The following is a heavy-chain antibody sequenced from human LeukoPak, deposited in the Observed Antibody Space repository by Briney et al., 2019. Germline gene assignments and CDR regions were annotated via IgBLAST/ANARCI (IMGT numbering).Heavy chain of an antibody. CDR3: AKDRDLYSGSPGGVDY. D-gene: IGHD1-26*01. J-gene: IGHJ4*02. V-gene: IGHV3-33*06. CDR2: IWYDGSNK. Sequence: GSLRLSCAASGFTFGSYGMHWVRQAPGKGLEWVAVIWYDGSNKYYADSVKGRFTISRDNSKNTLYLQMNSLRAEDTAVYYCAKDRDLYSGSPGGVDYWGQGTLVTVSS. CDR1: GFTFGSYG.